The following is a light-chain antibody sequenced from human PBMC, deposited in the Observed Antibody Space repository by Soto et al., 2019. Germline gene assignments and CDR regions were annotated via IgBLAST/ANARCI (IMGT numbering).Light chain of an antibody. CDR1: QSVGSN. CDR3: QQYNEWPRA. V-gene: IGKV3-15*01. CDR2: GAS. Sequence: ETVMTQSPATLSVSPGERATLSCRASQSVGSNLAWYQQKPGQAPRLLIYGASTRATGIPARFSGSGSGTDFTLTISSLQSEDFAVYYCQQYNEWPRAFGQGTKLEIK. J-gene: IGKJ2*01.